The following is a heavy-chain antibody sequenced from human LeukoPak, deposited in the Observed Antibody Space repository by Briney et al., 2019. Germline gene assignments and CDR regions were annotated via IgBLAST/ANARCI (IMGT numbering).Heavy chain of an antibody. V-gene: IGHV5-10-1*01. CDR2: IDPSDSYT. D-gene: IGHD3-22*01. CDR3: ATFPLPPPPSYYYDSSGKDAFDI. J-gene: IGHJ3*02. CDR1: GYSFTSYW. Sequence: GESLKISCRGSGYSFTSYWISWVRQMPGKGLEWMGRIDPSDSYTNYSPSFQGHVTISADKSISTAYLQWSSLKASDTAMYYCATFPLPPPPSYYYDSSGKDAFDIWGQGTMVTVSS.